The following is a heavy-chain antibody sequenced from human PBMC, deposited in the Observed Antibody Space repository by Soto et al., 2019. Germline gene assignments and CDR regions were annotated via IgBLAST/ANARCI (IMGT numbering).Heavy chain of an antibody. J-gene: IGHJ4*02. CDR3: AKGIYSNYLYYFDY. CDR2: ISWNSGSI. CDR1: GFTFDDYA. D-gene: IGHD4-4*01. V-gene: IGHV3-9*01. Sequence: EVQLVESGGGLVQPGRSLRLSCAASGFTFDDYAMHWVRQAPGKGLEWVSGISWNSGSIGYADSVKGRFTISRDNAKNSMYLQKNSLRVEDTDLYYCAKGIYSNYLYYFDYWGQGTLVTVSS.